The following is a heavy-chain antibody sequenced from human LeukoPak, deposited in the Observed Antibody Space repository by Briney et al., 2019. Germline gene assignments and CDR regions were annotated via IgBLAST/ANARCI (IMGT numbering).Heavy chain of an antibody. D-gene: IGHD1-26*01. J-gene: IGHJ4*02. Sequence: SQTLSLTCTVSGGSIRSGDYYWRWIRQPPGKGVEGIGYIYYSGSTYYNPSLKSRVTISVDTSKNQFSLKLSSVTAADTAVYYCARIGTWELSDYWGQGTLVTVSS. CDR1: GGSIRSGDYY. V-gene: IGHV4-30-4*08. CDR3: ARIGTWELSDY. CDR2: IYYSGST.